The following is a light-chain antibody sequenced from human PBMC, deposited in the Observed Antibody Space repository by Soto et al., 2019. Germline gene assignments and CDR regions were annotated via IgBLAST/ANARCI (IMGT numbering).Light chain of an antibody. V-gene: IGKV3-20*01. CDR1: QSLSSNS. Sequence: EIVLTQSPGTLSLSPGGRDTLSCSASQSLSSNSLAWYQQKRGQPPRLLIYGASRRATGIADKFRGSGSGTDFTFTISSLQPEDFASYYCQQYENRPLTFGGGTKVDIK. J-gene: IGKJ4*01. CDR2: GAS. CDR3: QQYENRPLT.